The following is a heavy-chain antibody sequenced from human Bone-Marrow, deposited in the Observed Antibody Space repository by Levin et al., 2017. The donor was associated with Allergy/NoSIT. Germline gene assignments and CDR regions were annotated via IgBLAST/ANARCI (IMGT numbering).Heavy chain of an antibody. Sequence: PGGSLRLSCAASGFTFSSYAMSWVRQAPGKGLEWVSAISGSGGSTYYADSVKGRFTISRDNSKNTLYLQMNSLRAEDTAVYYCAKVRDWISYYYYYMDVWGKGTTVTVSS. CDR1: GFTFSSYA. CDR2: ISGSGGST. V-gene: IGHV3-23*01. D-gene: IGHD3/OR15-3a*01. J-gene: IGHJ6*03. CDR3: AKVRDWISYYYYYMDV.